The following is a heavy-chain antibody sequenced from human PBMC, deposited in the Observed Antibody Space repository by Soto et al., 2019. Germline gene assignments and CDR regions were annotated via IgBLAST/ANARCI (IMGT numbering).Heavy chain of an antibody. CDR1: GFTFSSYA. J-gene: IGHJ6*02. D-gene: IGHD3-10*01. CDR3: AKSKVGSPLDYYGMDV. CDR2: ISGSGGST. Sequence: PGGSLRLSCAASGFTFSSYAMSWVRQAPGKGLEWVSAISGSGGSTYYADSVKGRFTISRDNSKNTLYLQMNSLRAEDTAVYYCAKSKVGSPLDYYGMDVWGQGTTVTAP. V-gene: IGHV3-23*01.